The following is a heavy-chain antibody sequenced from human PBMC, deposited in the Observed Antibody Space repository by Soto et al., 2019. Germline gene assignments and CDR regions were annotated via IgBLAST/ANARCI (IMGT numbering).Heavy chain of an antibody. D-gene: IGHD5-12*01. CDR3: ARPLLGATILSGFDS. Sequence: PSETLSLTCTVSGGSISSGGYYWSSGGYYWSWIRQHPGKGLEWIGYIYSSGSTYYNPSLKSRVTISVDTSKNQFSLKMGSVTAADTAVYFCARPLLGATILSGFDSWGRGILVTVSS. V-gene: IGHV4-31*03. J-gene: IGHJ4*02. CDR1: GGSISSGGYYWSSGGYY. CDR2: IYSSGST.